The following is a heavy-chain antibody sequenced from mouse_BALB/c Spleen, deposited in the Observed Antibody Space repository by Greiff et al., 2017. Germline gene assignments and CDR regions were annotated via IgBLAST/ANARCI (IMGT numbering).Heavy chain of an antibody. J-gene: IGHJ1*01. D-gene: IGHD2-12*01. Sequence: QVQLQQPGAELVKPGAPVKLSCKASGYTFTSYWMNWVKQRPGRGLEWIGRIDPSDSETHYNQKFKDKATLTVDKSSSTAYIQLSSLTSEDSAVYYCARGESLYEYFDVWGAGTTVTVSS. CDR1: GYTFTSYW. CDR2: IDPSDSET. CDR3: ARGESLYEYFDV. V-gene: IGHV1-69*02.